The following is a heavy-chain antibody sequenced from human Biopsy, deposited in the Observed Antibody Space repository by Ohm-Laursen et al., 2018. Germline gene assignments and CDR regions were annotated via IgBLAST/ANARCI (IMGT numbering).Heavy chain of an antibody. CDR1: GVYISDYY. CDR2: IYYSGST. Sequence: SDTLSLTCSVSGVYISDYYWSWIRQPPGRGLEWVGSIYYSGSTNYNPSLKSRATISADTSKSQLSLHLTSVTAADTAVYYCASRGLVMASDYYFDDWGQGTLVTVSS. D-gene: IGHD3/OR15-3a*01. V-gene: IGHV4-59*08. CDR3: ASRGLVMASDYYFDD. J-gene: IGHJ4*02.